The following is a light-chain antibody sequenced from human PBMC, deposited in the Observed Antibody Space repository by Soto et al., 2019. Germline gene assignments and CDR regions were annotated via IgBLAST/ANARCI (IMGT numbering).Light chain of an antibody. Sequence: DIQMTQSPSSLSASVGDRVTITCRASQSISTYLNWYQQKVGKDPKLLIYAASSLQRGGPSRFSGSGSGTDFTLTISSLQPEDFATYYCQQSYSTPRTFGQGTKLEIK. V-gene: IGKV1-39*01. CDR1: QSISTY. CDR2: AAS. J-gene: IGKJ2*02. CDR3: QQSYSTPRT.